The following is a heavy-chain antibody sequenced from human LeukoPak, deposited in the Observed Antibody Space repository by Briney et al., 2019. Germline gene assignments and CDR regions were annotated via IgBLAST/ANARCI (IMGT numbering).Heavy chain of an antibody. CDR1: GGSISSSDYY. J-gene: IGHJ4*02. Sequence: SQTLSLTCTVSGGSISSSDYYWSWIRQPPGKGLEWIGYVYYSRSTYYNPFLKSRVTISIDTSKNQFSLTLSSVTAADTAVYYCARRSDYYGSGSYSFLFDYWGLGTLVTVSS. D-gene: IGHD3-10*01. V-gene: IGHV4-30-4*01. CDR2: VYYSRST. CDR3: ARRSDYYGSGSYSFLFDY.